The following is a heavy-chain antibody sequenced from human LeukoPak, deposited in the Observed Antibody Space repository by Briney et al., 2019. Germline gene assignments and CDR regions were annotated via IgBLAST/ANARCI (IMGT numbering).Heavy chain of an antibody. V-gene: IGHV4-59*08. CDR2: IYYSGST. D-gene: IGHD3-16*01. J-gene: IGHJ6*03. CDR1: GGSIRGYY. Sequence: SETLSLIRTVSGGSIRGYYWNWVRQPPGKGLEWIAYIYYSGSTNYNPSLKRRVTISLDTSKNQFSLKLSSVTAADTAVYYCAVGATHYYMDVWGKGTTVTVSS. CDR3: AVGATHYYMDV.